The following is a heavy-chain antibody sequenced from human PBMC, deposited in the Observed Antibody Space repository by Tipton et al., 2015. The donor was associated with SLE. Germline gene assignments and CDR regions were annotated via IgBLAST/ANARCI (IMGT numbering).Heavy chain of an antibody. CDR1: GASIRTYY. J-gene: IGHJ6*03. CDR3: ARGGAVYYYYYYMDV. V-gene: IGHV4-59*01. CDR2: MFHSGST. D-gene: IGHD3-10*01. Sequence: TLSLTCAVSGASIRTYYWSWLRQSPGKGLEWIGHMFHSGSTNYNPSLASRVTISIDKSKNQLSLTLNSVTTADTAMYYCARGGAVYYYYYYMDVWGKGTTVTVSS.